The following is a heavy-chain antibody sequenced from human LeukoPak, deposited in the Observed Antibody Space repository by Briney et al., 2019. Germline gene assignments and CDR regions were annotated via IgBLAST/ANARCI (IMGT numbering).Heavy chain of an antibody. CDR1: GGSISSGDYY. CDR3: SLYCSSTSCYERAFDY. Sequence: PSETLSLTCTVSGGSISSGDYYWSWIRQPPGKGLEWIGYIYYSGSTYYNPSLKSRATISVDTSKNQFSLKLSSVTAADTAVYYCSLYCSSTSCYERAFDYWGQGTLVTVSS. D-gene: IGHD2-2*01. J-gene: IGHJ4*02. V-gene: IGHV4-30-4*01. CDR2: IYYSGST.